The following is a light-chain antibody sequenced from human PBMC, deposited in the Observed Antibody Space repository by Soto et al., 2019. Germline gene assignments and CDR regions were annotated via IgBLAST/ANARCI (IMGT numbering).Light chain of an antibody. CDR1: SSDVGGYTY. CDR3: SSYTSINTLV. Sequence: QSVLTQPASVSGSPGQSITISCTGTSSDVGGYTYVSWYQQHPGKVPKLMIYEVSNRPSGVSDRLSGSKSGNTASLTISGLQAEDEADYYCSSYTSINTLVFGGGTKLTVL. J-gene: IGLJ2*01. CDR2: EVS. V-gene: IGLV2-14*01.